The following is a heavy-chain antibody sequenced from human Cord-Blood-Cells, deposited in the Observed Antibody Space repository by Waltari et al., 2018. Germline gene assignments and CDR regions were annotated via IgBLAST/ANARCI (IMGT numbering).Heavy chain of an antibody. CDR1: GFTFSSYG. CDR2: ISYDGSNK. D-gene: IGHD5-12*01. CDR3: ATRLYDDAFDI. V-gene: IGHV3-30*03. J-gene: IGHJ3*02. Sequence: QVQLVESGGGVVQPGRSLRLSCAASGFTFSSYGMHWVRQAPGKGLEWVAVISYDGSNKYYADSVKGRFTISRDNSKNTLYLQMNSLRAEDTAVYYCATRLYDDAFDIWGQGTMVTVSS.